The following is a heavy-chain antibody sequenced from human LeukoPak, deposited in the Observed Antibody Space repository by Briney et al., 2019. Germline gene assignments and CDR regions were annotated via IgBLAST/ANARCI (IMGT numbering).Heavy chain of an antibody. CDR3: ARVGGLSPNSFDI. D-gene: IGHD3-16*01. CDR2: ISSSGSTI. V-gene: IGHV3-48*03. J-gene: IGHJ3*02. CDR1: GFTFSDYE. Sequence: GGSLRLSCAASGFTFSDYEMNWVRQAPGKGLEWVSYISSSGSTIYYADSVKGRFTISRDNSKNTLYLQMNSLRAEDTAVYYCARVGGLSPNSFDIWGQGTMVTVSS.